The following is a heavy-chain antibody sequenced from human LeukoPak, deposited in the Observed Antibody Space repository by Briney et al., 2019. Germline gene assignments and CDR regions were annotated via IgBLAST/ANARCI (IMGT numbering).Heavy chain of an antibody. J-gene: IGHJ4*02. CDR1: GYTLTELS. V-gene: IGHV7-4-1*02. D-gene: IGHD2-2*01. CDR2: ISTNTGNP. CDR3: ARFQYCTSTSCYDGDY. Sequence: ASVKVSCKVSGYTLTELSMHWVRQAPGQGLEWMGWISTNTGNPTYAQGFTGRFVFSLDTSVSTAYLQISSLKAEDTAVYFCARFQYCTSTSCYDGDYWGQGTLVTVSS.